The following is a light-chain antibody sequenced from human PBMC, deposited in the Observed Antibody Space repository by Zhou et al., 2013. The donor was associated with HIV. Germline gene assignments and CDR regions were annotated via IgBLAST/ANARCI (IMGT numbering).Light chain of an antibody. Sequence: EIVLTQSPATLSLSPGERATLSCTASQSVRSYLAWYQQKPGQAPRLLIFDASNRATGIPARFSGSGSGTDFALTLSRLEPEDFAVYYCQQYGSLPPTFGLGDQAWRSN. CDR3: QQYGSLPPT. CDR2: DAS. CDR1: QSVRSY. V-gene: IGKV3-11*01. J-gene: IGKJ2*01.